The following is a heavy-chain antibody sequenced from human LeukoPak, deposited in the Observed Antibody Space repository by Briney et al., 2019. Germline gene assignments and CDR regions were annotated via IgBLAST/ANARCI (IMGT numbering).Heavy chain of an antibody. J-gene: IGHJ6*03. CDR3: AKGPYYDFWSGYYSPYVDV. V-gene: IGHV3-30*02. CDR2: IRYDGSNK. D-gene: IGHD3-3*01. Sequence: GGSLGLSCAASGFTFSSYGMHWVRQAPGKGLEWVAFIRYDGSNKYYADSVKGRFTISRDNSKNTLYLQMNSLRAEDTAVYYCAKGPYYDFWSGYYSPYVDVWGKGTTVTVSS. CDR1: GFTFSSYG.